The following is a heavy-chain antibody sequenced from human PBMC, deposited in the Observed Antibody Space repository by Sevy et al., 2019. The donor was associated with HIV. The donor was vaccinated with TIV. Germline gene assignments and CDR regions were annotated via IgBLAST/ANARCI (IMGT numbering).Heavy chain of an antibody. CDR1: GGSISSGGYY. V-gene: IGHV4-31*03. CDR2: IYYSGST. J-gene: IGHJ4*02. D-gene: IGHD3-3*01. CDR3: ARDEGGYYNY. Sequence: SETLSLTCTVSGGSISSGGYYWSWIRQHPGKGLEWIGYIYYSGSTYYNPSLKSRVTISVDTSKNQFSLKLSSVTAADTAVYYCARDEGGYYNYWGQGTLVTVSS.